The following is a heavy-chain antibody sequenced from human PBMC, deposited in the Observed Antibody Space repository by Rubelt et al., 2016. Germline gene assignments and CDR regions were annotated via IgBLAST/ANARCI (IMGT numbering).Heavy chain of an antibody. CDR3: ARDPADY. CDR2: ISFSSSPI. V-gene: IGHV3-48*04. J-gene: IGHJ4*02. Sequence: EVQLVESGGGLVQPGGSLRLSCEASGFTFSSYNMNWVRQAPGKGLEWVSYISFSSSPISYADSVKGRFTISRDNAKNLLYLQRNSLGPEDTAIYYGARDPADYWGQGTLVTVAS. CDR1: GFTFSSYN.